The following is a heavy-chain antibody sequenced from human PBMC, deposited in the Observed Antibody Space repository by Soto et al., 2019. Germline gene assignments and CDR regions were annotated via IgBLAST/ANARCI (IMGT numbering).Heavy chain of an antibody. D-gene: IGHD5-12*01. CDR3: ARYPTGATYYYGMDV. V-gene: IGHV4-34*01. CDR1: GGSFSGYY. Sequence: SETLSLTFAVYGGSFSGYYWSWIRQPPGEGLEWIGEINHSGSTNYNPSLKSRVTISVDTSKNQFSLKLSSVTAADTAVYYCARYPTGATYYYGMDVWGQGTTVTVSS. CDR2: INHSGST. J-gene: IGHJ6*02.